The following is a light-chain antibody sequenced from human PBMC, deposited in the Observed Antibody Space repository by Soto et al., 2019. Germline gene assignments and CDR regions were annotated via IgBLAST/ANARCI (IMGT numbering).Light chain of an antibody. CDR2: DAS. CDR1: QSVSSNY. V-gene: IGKV3-20*01. J-gene: IGKJ1*01. CDR3: QQYGSSPWT. Sequence: EIVLTQSPGTLSLSPGERATLSCRASQSVSSNYLAWYQQKPGQAPRLLIYDASSRATGIPDTFSGSGSGTDFTLTISRLEPEDFAVFYCQQYGSSPWTFGQGTKV.